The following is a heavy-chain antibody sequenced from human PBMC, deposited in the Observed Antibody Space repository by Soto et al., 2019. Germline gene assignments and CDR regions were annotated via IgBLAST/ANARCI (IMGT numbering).Heavy chain of an antibody. D-gene: IGHD2-21*01. Sequence: QVEPVQSGAEVKKPGASVKGSCKASVYTFTSYAMHWVRQAPGQRLEWMGWIKAGNGNTKYSQKFQGRVTMTRDTSASTAYMELSSLRSEETVMYYWASGDCDDYFDYWGQRTLVTVSS. J-gene: IGHJ4*02. V-gene: IGHV1-3*01. CDR2: IKAGNGNT. CDR1: VYTFTSYA. CDR3: ASGDCDDYFDY.